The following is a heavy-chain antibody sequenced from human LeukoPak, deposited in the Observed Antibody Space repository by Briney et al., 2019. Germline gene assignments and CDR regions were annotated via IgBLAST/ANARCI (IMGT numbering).Heavy chain of an antibody. CDR2: ISNSGRTT. Sequence: LLGGSLRLSCVASGFTFSSYEMNWVRQAPGKGLEWVSYISNSGRTTYYADSVKGRFTISRDYAKNSLYLQMNSLRAEDTAVYYCASYGGHPSRFDPWGPGTLVTVSS. CDR3: ASYGGHPSRFDP. D-gene: IGHD4-23*01. V-gene: IGHV3-48*03. CDR1: GFTFSSYE. J-gene: IGHJ5*02.